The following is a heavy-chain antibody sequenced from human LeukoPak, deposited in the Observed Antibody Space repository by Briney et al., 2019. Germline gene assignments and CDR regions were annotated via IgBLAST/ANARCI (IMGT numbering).Heavy chain of an antibody. J-gene: IGHJ4*02. D-gene: IGHD1-26*01. CDR1: GGSITNYY. CDR3: ARGGRYYDY. V-gene: IGHV4-59*01. Sequence: SETLSLTCTVSGGSITNYYWSWIRQPPGKGLEWIGYIYDSGSTISNPSLKSRLTISLDTSKNQFSLRLSSMTAADTAVFYCARGGRYYDYWGPGTLVTVSS. CDR2: IYDSGST.